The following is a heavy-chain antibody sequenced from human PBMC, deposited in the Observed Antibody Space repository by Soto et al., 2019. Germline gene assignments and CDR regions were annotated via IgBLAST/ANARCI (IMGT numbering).Heavy chain of an antibody. D-gene: IGHD4-17*01. V-gene: IGHV4-34*01. CDR1: GGSFSGYY. J-gene: IGHJ3*02. CDR2: INHSGST. CDR3: ARGGYGDYGKSAFDI. Sequence: QVQLQQWGAGLLKPSETLSLTCAVYGGSFSGYYWSWIRQPPGKGLEWIGEINHSGSTNYNPSLKSRVTISVDTSKNQFALKLSSVTAADTAVYYCARGGYGDYGKSAFDIWGQGTMVTVSS.